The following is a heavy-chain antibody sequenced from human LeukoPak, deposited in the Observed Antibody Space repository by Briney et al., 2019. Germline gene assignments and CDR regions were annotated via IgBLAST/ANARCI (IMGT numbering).Heavy chain of an antibody. D-gene: IGHD1-26*01. CDR1: GSTLPSYY. V-gene: IGHV1-46*01. CDR2: INPSGGST. J-gene: IGHJ4*02. CDR3: AMWETDS. Sequence: EASVKVSCKASGSTLPSYYMHWVRQAPGQGLEWMGVINPSGGSTSYAQNLQGRVTMTRDTSTSTVYMELSSLRSEDTAVYYCAMWETDSWGQGTLVTVSS.